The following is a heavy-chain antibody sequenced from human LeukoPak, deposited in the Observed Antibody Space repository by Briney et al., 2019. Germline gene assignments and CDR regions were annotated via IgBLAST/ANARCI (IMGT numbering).Heavy chain of an antibody. J-gene: IGHJ4*02. V-gene: IGHV3-23*01. Sequence: GGSLTLSCTASGFTLSNYAMSWVRQAPGKGLEWVSGISGGGGNTHYADSVKGRFTISRDNSKNALNLQLNSLRAENTAVYYCAKVPSYYYDSSGYYGYLDHWGQGTLVTVSS. CDR3: AKVPSYYYDSSGYYGYLDH. CDR1: GFTLSNYA. D-gene: IGHD3-22*01. CDR2: ISGGGGNT.